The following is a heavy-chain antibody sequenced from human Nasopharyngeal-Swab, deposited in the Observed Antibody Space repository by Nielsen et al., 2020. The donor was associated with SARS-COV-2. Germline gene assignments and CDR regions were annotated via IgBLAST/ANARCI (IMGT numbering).Heavy chain of an antibody. CDR3: AWSEAPNPYYCYGMDV. V-gene: IGHV1-69*06. J-gene: IGHJ6*02. Sequence: WVRQAPGQGLEWMGGIIPIFGTSKYAQKFQGRVTITADKSTSTAYMELSSLRSEDTAVYYCAWSEAPNPYYCYGMDVWGQGTTVTVSS. D-gene: IGHD2-8*01. CDR2: IIPIFGTS.